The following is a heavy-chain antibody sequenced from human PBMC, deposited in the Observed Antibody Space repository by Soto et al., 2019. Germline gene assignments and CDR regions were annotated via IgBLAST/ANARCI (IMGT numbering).Heavy chain of an antibody. CDR2: VYSGGST. D-gene: IGHD2-21*02. CDR1: GFTVSSSY. V-gene: IGHV3-53*01. Sequence: GGSLRLSCAASGFTVSSSYMSWVRQAPGKGLEWVSIVYSGGSTYYADSVKGRFTISRDNSKNTLYLQMDSLRAEDTAVYYCARGSYCGGGCYGAAFDIWGQGTMVTVSS. CDR3: ARGSYCGGGCYGAAFDI. J-gene: IGHJ3*02.